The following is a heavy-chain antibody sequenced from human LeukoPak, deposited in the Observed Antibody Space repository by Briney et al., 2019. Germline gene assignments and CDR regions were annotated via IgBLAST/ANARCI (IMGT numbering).Heavy chain of an antibody. CDR3: AKGTIYYDSSGPYYFDY. CDR1: GSTFSSYG. CDR2: IRYDGSNK. J-gene: IGHJ4*02. Sequence: GGSLRLSCAASGSTFSSYGMHWVRQAPGKGLEWVAFIRYDGSNKYYADSVKGRFTISRDNSKNTLYLQMNSLRAEDTAVYYCAKGTIYYDSSGPYYFDYWGQGTLVTVSS. V-gene: IGHV3-30*02. D-gene: IGHD3-22*01.